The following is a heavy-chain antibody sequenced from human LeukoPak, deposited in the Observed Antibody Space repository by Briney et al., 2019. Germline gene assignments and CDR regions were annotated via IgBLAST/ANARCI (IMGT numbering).Heavy chain of an antibody. J-gene: IGHJ4*02. Sequence: GRSLRLSCAASGFTLSSYGMHWVRQAPGKGLEWVAIVSYDGSIKYYADSVKGRFSISRDNSKNTLYLQMNSLRAEDTAVYYCAKEILTGYYIDYWGQGTLVTVSS. V-gene: IGHV3-30*18. CDR1: GFTLSSYG. CDR3: AKEILTGYYIDY. D-gene: IGHD3-9*01. CDR2: VSYDGSIK.